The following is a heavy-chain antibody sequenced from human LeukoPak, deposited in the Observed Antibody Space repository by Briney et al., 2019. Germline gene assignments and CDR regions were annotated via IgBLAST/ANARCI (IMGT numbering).Heavy chain of an antibody. V-gene: IGHV1-69*06. Sequence: GSSVKVSCKASGGTVSRYPISWVRQAPGQGLEWMGGIIPIFGTANYAQKFQGRVTITADKSTSTAYMELSSLRSEDTAVYYCAREEGVVLAPFDYWGQGTLVTVSS. CDR2: IIPIFGTA. CDR1: GGTVSRYP. J-gene: IGHJ4*02. D-gene: IGHD3-3*02. CDR3: AREEGVVLAPFDY.